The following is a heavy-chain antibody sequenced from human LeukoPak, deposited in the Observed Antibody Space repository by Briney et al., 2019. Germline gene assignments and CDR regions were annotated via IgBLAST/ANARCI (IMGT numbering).Heavy chain of an antibody. Sequence: ASVKVSCKASAYTLTDYYIHWVRQTPGQGLEWMGWINPNSGGTNYAQKFQGRVTMTRDTSISTAYMELSRLRSDDTAVYYCARDLSIAARFFDYWGQGTLVTVSS. CDR1: AYTLTDYY. D-gene: IGHD6-6*01. J-gene: IGHJ4*02. CDR3: ARDLSIAARFFDY. CDR2: INPNSGGT. V-gene: IGHV1-2*02.